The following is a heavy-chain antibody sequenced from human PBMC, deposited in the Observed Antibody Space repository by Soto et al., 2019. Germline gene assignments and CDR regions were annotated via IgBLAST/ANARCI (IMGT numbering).Heavy chain of an antibody. V-gene: IGHV4-61*03. D-gene: IGHD4-17*01. Sequence: SETLSLTCTVSGVSVSSGSFYWAWIPQPPGQGLEWIGFGSYSGTTNYKPSLKTRATISPDTTRCHKSLKVSAQTAASTAVYYCDRGATVPQYDYWGQGTLVTVYS. CDR3: DRGATVPQYDY. J-gene: IGHJ4*02. CDR2: GSYSGTT. CDR1: GVSVSSGSFY.